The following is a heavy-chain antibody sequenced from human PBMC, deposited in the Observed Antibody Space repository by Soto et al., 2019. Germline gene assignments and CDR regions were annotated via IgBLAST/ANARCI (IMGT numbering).Heavy chain of an antibody. D-gene: IGHD6-13*01. CDR3: ARDLGKIAAADNYYYYYGMDV. CDR1: GGSISSYY. CDR2: IYYSGST. Sequence: SETLSLTCTVSGGSISSYYWSWIRQPPGKGLEWIGYIYYSGSTNYNPSLKSRVTISVDTSKNQFSLKLSSVTAADTAVYYCARDLGKIAAADNYYYYYGMDVWGQGTTVTVSS. V-gene: IGHV4-59*01. J-gene: IGHJ6*02.